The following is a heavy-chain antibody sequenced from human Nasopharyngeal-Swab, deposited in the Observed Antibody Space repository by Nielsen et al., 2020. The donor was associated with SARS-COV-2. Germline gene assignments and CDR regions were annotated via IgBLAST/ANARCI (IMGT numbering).Heavy chain of an antibody. V-gene: IGHV3-7*03. J-gene: IGHJ4*02. CDR3: ARYGSGSYYFDY. Sequence: GESLKISCAASGFTFSSYWMSWVRQAPGKGLEWVANIKQDGSEKYYVDSVKGRFTISRDNAKNSLYLQMNSLRAEDTAVYYCARYGSGSYYFDYWGQGTLVTVSS. D-gene: IGHD3-10*01. CDR1: GFTFSSYW. CDR2: IKQDGSEK.